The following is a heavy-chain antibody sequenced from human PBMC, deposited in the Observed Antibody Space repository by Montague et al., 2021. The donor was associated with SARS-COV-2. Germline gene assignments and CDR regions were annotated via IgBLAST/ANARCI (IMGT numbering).Heavy chain of an antibody. Sequence: SETLSLTCVVSDVSLSSSTWWCWVRQSPGKGLEWVGETYLSGFTHYNPSVKSRVTISLDDSRSQFSLRLTSVTAADAAVYFCARGGLGNRGFDYGGQGALVTVSS. CDR3: ARGGLGNRGFDY. CDR2: TYLSGFT. V-gene: IGHV4-4*02. D-gene: IGHD3/OR15-3a*01. CDR1: DVSLSSSTW. J-gene: IGHJ4*02.